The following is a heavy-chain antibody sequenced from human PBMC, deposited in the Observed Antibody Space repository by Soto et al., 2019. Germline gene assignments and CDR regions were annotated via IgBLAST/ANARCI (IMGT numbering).Heavy chain of an antibody. J-gene: IGHJ4*02. CDR2: VGRDSGSLI. CDR1: GFIFSDYS. CDR3: ARDWSFAFDY. V-gene: IGHV3-48*01. Sequence: GGSQRLSCAASGFIFSDYSINWVRQVPGKGLEWISYVGRDSGSLIYYADSVQGRFTISRDNAKNSVYLQMNSLRADDTAMYYCARDWSFAFDYWGQGILVTVSS. D-gene: IGHD2-8*02.